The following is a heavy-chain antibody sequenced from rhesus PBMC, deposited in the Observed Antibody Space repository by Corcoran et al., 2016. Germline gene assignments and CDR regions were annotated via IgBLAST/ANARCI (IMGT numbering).Heavy chain of an antibody. CDR2: ISYTGGST. Sequence: EVQLVESGGGLAKPGGPLRLSCAASGFSFSDYYMYWVRQAPGKGLEWFSGISYTGGSTYYADSVKGRFTISRENAKNTLYLQMDSLRAEDTAVYYCARDGIVVVFTAHFDYWGQGVLVTVSS. V-gene: IGHV3S18*01. CDR1: GFSFSDYY. D-gene: IGHD2-27*01. CDR3: ARDGIVVVFTAHFDY. J-gene: IGHJ4*01.